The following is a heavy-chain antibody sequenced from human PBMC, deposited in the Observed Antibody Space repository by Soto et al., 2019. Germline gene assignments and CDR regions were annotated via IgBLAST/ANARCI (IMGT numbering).Heavy chain of an antibody. J-gene: IGHJ4*02. CDR1: GGSISSSTYY. V-gene: IGHV4-39*01. D-gene: IGHD4-17*01. CDR2: IYYSGST. Sequence: PSETLSLTCTVSGGSISSSTYYWGWIRQPPGKGLEWIGSIYYSGSTYYNPSLKSRVTISVDTSKNQFSLKLRSVTAADTAVYYCANSYGDYVSYWGQGTLVTVSS. CDR3: ANSYGDYVSY.